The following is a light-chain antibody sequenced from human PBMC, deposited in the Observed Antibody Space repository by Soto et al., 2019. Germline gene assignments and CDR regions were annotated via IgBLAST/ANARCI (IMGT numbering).Light chain of an antibody. Sequence: EIVMTQSPATLSVSPGERATLSCRASQSVSSNLAWYQQKPGQAPRLLIYGASTRATGIPARCSGSGSGTEFTLTISSLQSEDFAVYYCQQYNNWWTFGQGTNVEI. J-gene: IGKJ1*01. CDR1: QSVSSN. V-gene: IGKV3-15*01. CDR2: GAS. CDR3: QQYNNWWT.